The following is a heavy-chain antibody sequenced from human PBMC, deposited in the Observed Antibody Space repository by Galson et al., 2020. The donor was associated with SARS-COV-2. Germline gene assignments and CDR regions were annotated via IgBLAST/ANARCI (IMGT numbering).Heavy chain of an antibody. V-gene: IGHV3-23*01. D-gene: IGHD2-21*01. CDR2: ISGRGGVRT. CDR3: AKDRFPAGDGDDEAFDV. CDR1: GFTFSNYV. Sequence: GGSLRLSCAGSGFTFSNYVMSWVRQAPGKGLEWVSAISGRGGVRTSYADSVRGRFTISRDNSKKTLFLQMNSLRAEDTAVYYCAKDRFPAGDGDDEAFDVWGQGTMVTVSS. J-gene: IGHJ3*01.